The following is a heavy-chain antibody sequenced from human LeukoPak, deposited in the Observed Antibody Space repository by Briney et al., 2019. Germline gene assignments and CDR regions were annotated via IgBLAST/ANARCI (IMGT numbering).Heavy chain of an antibody. Sequence: GASVKVSCKASGFTFTSYGFSWVRQAPGQGIEWMGWISAYNGDTKYAQKFLGRVTMTMDTSTNTVYMELMSLRYDDTAMYYCGRIRNYHLQEAVDIWGQGTMVTVSS. J-gene: IGHJ3*02. CDR3: GRIRNYHLQEAVDI. CDR2: ISAYNGDT. V-gene: IGHV1-18*01. CDR1: GFTFTSYG. D-gene: IGHD4-11*01.